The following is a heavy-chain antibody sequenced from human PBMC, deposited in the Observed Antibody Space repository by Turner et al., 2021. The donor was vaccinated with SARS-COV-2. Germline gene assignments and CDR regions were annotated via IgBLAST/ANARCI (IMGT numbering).Heavy chain of an antibody. CDR2: ISSSSNYI. CDR1: GLPFSGRS. J-gene: IGHJ3*02. V-gene: IGHV3-21*01. D-gene: IGHD3-22*01. Sequence: EVQLVESGGGLVKPGGALRLSCAASGLPFSGRSMNWVRQAPGKGLEWVSSISSSSNYIYYADSVKGRFTISRDNAKNSLFLQMNSLRAEDTAVYYCARARWDYYDSSGYYPDAFDIWGQGTMVTVSS. CDR3: ARARWDYYDSSGYYPDAFDI.